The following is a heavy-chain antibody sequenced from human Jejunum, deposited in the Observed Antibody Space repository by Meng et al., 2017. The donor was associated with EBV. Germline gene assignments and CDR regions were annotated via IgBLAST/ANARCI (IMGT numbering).Heavy chain of an antibody. CDR1: GGSFSGYY. CDR2: INHGDRT. CDR3: ARVAYDDAFAGWFDP. J-gene: IGHJ5*02. Sequence: PEHWCGVRLELLNSLVSTWVVSGGSFSGYYWTWIRQPPGKGLEWIGEINHGDRTTYNPSLKSRVTVSVDTSKNQFSLRLTSVTDADTAVYYCARVAYDDAFAGWFDPWGQGTLVTVSS. V-gene: IGHV4-34*01. D-gene: IGHD4-17*01.